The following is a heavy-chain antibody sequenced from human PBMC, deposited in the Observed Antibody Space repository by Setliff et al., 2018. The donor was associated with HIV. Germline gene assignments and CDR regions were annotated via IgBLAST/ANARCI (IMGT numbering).Heavy chain of an antibody. Sequence: SETLSLTCTVSGDSISTDYWTWIRQPPGKGLEWIGYIYNSASTSYNPSLKSRVTISVDTSKNQFSLKLTSVTAADTAVYYCARLSGDYYYFDYWGQGTLVTVSS. D-gene: IGHD2-21*02. CDR1: GDSISTDY. J-gene: IGHJ4*02. CDR3: ARLSGDYYYFDY. CDR2: IYNSAST. V-gene: IGHV4-4*09.